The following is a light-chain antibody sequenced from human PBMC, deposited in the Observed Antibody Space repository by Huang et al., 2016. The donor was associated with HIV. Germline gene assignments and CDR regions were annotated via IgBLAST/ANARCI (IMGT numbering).Light chain of an antibody. CDR3: HQYNNWPPWT. V-gene: IGKV3D-15*01. Sequence: EIVMTQSPATLSVSPGERAIVLCRASQNINNNLAWYQQKPGQAPRLLIYGASTRATGIPARFSGFGSGTEFTLTINSLQSEDFAVYHCHQYNNWPPWTFGQGTKVEI. CDR1: QNINNN. J-gene: IGKJ1*01. CDR2: GAS.